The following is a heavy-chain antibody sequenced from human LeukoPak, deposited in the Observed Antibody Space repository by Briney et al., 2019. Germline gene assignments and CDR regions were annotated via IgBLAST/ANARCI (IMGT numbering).Heavy chain of an antibody. CDR2: VSTYNGNT. Sequence: GASVTVSCKASGYTFTSYGISWVRQAPGQGLEWMGWVSTYNGNTNYVQKLQGRVTMTTDTSTNTAYMELRSLRSDDTAVYYCARHGSSGRYWAFDIWGQGTMVTVSS. D-gene: IGHD6-19*01. J-gene: IGHJ3*02. CDR3: ARHGSSGRYWAFDI. V-gene: IGHV1-18*01. CDR1: GYTFTSYG.